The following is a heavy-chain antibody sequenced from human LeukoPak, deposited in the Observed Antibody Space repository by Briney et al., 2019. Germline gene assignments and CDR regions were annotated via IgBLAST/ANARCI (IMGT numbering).Heavy chain of an antibody. CDR2: INHSGST. D-gene: IGHD3-10*01. Sequence: SETLSLTCAVYGGSFSGYYWSWIRQPPGKGLEWIGEINHSGSTNYNPSLKSRVTISVDTSKNQFSLKLSSVTAADTAVYYCAREIGGSGSYYDRANQFDYWGQGTLVTVSS. CDR3: AREIGGSGSYYDRANQFDY. CDR1: GGSFSGYY. J-gene: IGHJ4*02. V-gene: IGHV4-34*01.